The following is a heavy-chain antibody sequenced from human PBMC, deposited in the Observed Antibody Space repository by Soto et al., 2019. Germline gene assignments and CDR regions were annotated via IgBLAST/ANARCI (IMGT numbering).Heavy chain of an antibody. V-gene: IGHV3-74*01. CDR1: GLTFSGYW. CDR2: INSDGSST. CDR3: ARLRWDAFDI. D-gene: IGHD4-17*01. Sequence: SLRLSCTASGLTFSGYWMHWVRQAPGKGLLWVSRINSDGSSTSYADSVKGRFTISRDDAKNTLYLQMSSLRAEDTAVYYCARLRWDAFDIRGQGTMVTVSS. J-gene: IGHJ3*02.